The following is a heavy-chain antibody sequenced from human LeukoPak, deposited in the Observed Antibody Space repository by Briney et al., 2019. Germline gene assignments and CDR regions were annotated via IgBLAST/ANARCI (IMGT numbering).Heavy chain of an antibody. CDR3: ARGRLTAAALDY. Sequence: GASVKVSFKSSVYTFTSYDINWVRQATGQGGEWMGWMNPNSGNTGYAQKFQGRVTMTRNTSISTAYMELSSLRSEDTAVYYCARGRLTAAALDYWGQGTLVTVSS. CDR1: VYTFTSYD. CDR2: MNPNSGNT. J-gene: IGHJ4*02. V-gene: IGHV1-8*01. D-gene: IGHD2-2*01.